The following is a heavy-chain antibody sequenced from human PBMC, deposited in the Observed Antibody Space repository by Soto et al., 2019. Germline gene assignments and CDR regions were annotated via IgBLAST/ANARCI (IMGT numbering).Heavy chain of an antibody. V-gene: IGHV5-10-1*01. D-gene: IGHD3-22*01. CDR2: IDPSDSYT. Sequence: PGESPKLSCRGSGYSCTSYWSSWVRKMHGKGMEWMGRIDPSDSYTNYSPSFQGHVTISADKSISTAYLQWSSLKASDTAFYYCSGGGSIVIATPRLMDVWGKGTTVTVSS. CDR1: GYSCTSYW. CDR3: SGGGSIVIATPRLMDV. J-gene: IGHJ6*03.